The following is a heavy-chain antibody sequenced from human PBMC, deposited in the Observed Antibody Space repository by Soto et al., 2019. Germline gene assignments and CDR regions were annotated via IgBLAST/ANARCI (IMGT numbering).Heavy chain of an antibody. CDR3: ARWEETMKAFDI. CDR2: VHYTGRH. J-gene: IGHJ3*02. V-gene: IGHV4-59*02. CDR1: YVSVTSYY. Sequence: SETLSLTCSVSYVSVTSYYWNWVRRPAGKGLEWIGYVHYTGRHYYNPFLTTRVTMSVDTSKNSFSLNLASLTAADTALYFCARWEETMKAFDIWGQGTMVTVSS. D-gene: IGHD3-22*01.